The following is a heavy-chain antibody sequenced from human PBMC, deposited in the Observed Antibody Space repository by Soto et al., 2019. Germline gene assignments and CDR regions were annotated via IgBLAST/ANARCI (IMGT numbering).Heavy chain of an antibody. D-gene: IGHD5-12*01. J-gene: IGHJ4*02. V-gene: IGHV2-5*02. CDR3: AHVYGGYDNFDY. CDR2: IYWDDDK. Sequence: QITLKESDPTLVKPTQTLTLTCTFSGFSLSTSGVGVGWICQPPGKALEWLALIYWDDDKRYSPSLKSRLTITKDTSKNQVVLTMTNMDPVDTATYYCAHVYGGYDNFDYWGQGTLVTVSS. CDR1: GFSLSTSGVG.